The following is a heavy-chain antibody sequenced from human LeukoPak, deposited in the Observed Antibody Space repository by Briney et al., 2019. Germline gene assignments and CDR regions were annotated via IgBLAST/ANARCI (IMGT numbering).Heavy chain of an antibody. V-gene: IGHV3-74*01. J-gene: IGHJ4*02. Sequence: PGGSLRLSCAASGFTFSRYSMHWVRHVPGKGLVWVSRINSDGSTTTYADSVKGRFTISRDNAKNTLYLQMNSLRAEDTAVYYCARDLGGSVITYYFDSWGQGTLVTVSS. CDR1: GFTFSRYS. D-gene: IGHD3-16*01. CDR2: INSDGSTT. CDR3: ARDLGGSVITYYFDS.